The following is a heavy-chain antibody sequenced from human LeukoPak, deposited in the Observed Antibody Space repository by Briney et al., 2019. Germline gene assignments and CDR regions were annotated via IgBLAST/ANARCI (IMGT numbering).Heavy chain of an antibody. V-gene: IGHV6-1*01. J-gene: IGHJ4*02. D-gene: IGHD1-26*01. CDR2: TWYGSKWYD. CDR1: GDSVSTNNAA. CDR3: ARDVSGSFRFDY. Sequence: SQTLSLTCAISGDSVSTNNAAWSWIRQSPTRGLEWLGRTWYGSKWYDDYAVSVRGRITIKPDTSKNQVSLQLKSVTPEDTAVYYCARDVSGSFRFDYWGQGILVTVSS.